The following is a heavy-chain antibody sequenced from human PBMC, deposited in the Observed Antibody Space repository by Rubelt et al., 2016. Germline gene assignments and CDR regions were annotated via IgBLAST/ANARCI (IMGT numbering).Heavy chain of an antibody. CDR2: TYPVDSDT. CDR1: GYSFTNYW. D-gene: IGHD5-24*01. Sequence: EVQLVQSGAEVKKPGESLRISCKGSGYSFTNYWIAWMRQMPGKGLEYMGITYPVDSDTKYSPSFQGQVTSSADKSISTAYLQWSSLKASDTAMYYCARRGDGYPVIAFDIWGQGTMVTVSS. J-gene: IGHJ3*02. CDR3: ARRGDGYPVIAFDI. V-gene: IGHV5-51*01.